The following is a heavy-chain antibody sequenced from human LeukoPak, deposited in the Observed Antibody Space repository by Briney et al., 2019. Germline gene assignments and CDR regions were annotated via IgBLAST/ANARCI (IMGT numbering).Heavy chain of an antibody. Sequence: ASVNVSCKASGFRFTSFGVSWVRQAPGQGLEWMGWISTYFGVTHFAEKFEDRVTMTIDISTATAYMELRNLRYDDSAIYYCARDSDYSGNGKGDWLDPWGQGTVVTVSS. J-gene: IGHJ5*02. CDR1: GFRFTSFG. V-gene: IGHV1-18*04. CDR2: ISTYFGVT. D-gene: IGHD4-11*01. CDR3: ARDSDYSGNGKGDWLDP.